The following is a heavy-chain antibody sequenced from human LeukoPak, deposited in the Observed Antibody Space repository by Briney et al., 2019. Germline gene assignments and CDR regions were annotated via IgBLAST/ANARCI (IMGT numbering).Heavy chain of an antibody. J-gene: IGHJ3*02. CDR1: GYSFTSYW. Sequence: GESLKISGKVSGYSFTSYWSSWGRQMPGKGLGGRGRINPSDAYTNYSPSFQGHVTNSADKSISTASLQWSSLKASDTAMYYCATYSDYDILTGFYVTDAFDIWGQGTMVTVSS. CDR3: ATYSDYDILTGFYVTDAFDI. V-gene: IGHV5-10-1*01. D-gene: IGHD3-9*01. CDR2: INPSDAYT.